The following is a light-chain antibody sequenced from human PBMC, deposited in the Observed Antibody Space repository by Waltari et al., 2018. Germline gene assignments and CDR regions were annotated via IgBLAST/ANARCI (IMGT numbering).Light chain of an antibody. V-gene: IGKV3-15*01. J-gene: IGKJ2*03. CDR1: QSVSSS. Sequence: EIVLTQSPATLSLSPGERGTLSCRASQSVSSSLAWYQQKPGQAPRLLIYAISTRATGIPDRFSGSVSGTDFTLTISSLEPEDFAVYYCQQYSNWPQYSFGQGTKVEIK. CDR3: QQYSNWPQYS. CDR2: AIS.